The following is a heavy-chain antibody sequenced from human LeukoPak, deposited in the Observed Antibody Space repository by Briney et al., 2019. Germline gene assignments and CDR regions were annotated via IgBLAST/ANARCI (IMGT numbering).Heavy chain of an antibody. CDR1: GFSFSSYE. CDR3: ARRAGAYSHPYDY. D-gene: IGHD4/OR15-4a*01. V-gene: IGHV3-48*03. Sequence: GGSLRLSCAASGFSFSSYEMNWVRQAPGKGLQWLSYISSSGRTTYYADSVKGRFTISRDNAKNSLYLQMNSLRAEDTAVYYCARRAGAYSHPYDYWGQGTLVTVSS. CDR2: ISSSGRTT. J-gene: IGHJ4*02.